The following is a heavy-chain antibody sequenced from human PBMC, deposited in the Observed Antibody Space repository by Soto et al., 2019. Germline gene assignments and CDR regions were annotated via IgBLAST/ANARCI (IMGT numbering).Heavy chain of an antibody. Sequence: QVQLQESGPGLVKPSQTLSLTCTVSGGSISSDDYYWSWIRQPPGKGLEWIGYIYYSGSTYYNPSLKSRVTISVDTSKNQFSLKLSSVTAADTAVYYCARVRYSSGWSQSYYFDYWGQGTLVTVSS. CDR2: IYYSGST. J-gene: IGHJ4*02. D-gene: IGHD6-19*01. V-gene: IGHV4-30-4*01. CDR1: GGSISSDDYY. CDR3: ARVRYSSGWSQSYYFDY.